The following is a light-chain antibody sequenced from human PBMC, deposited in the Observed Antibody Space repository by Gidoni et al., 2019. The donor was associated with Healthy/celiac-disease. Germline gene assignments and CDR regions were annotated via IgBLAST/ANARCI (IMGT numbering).Light chain of an antibody. CDR2: RNN. CDR3: AAWDDSLSGWV. J-gene: IGLJ3*02. V-gene: IGLV1-47*01. CDR1: SSNIGSNY. Sequence: QSVLTQPPSASGTPGQRVTISCSGSSSNIGSNYGYWYQQLPGTAPKLLIYRNNQRPSGVPDRFSVSKSGTSASLAISGLRSEDEADYYCAAWDDSLSGWVFGGGTKLTV.